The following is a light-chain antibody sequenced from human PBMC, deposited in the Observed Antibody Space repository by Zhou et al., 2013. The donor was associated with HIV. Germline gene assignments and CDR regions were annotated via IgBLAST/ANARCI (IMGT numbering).Light chain of an antibody. Sequence: LTQSPSTLSVSPGERATISCRASQSVSNNLAWYQQKPGQAPRLLIYGASTRATGIPARFSGSGSGTDFTLTISNLQPEDFAVYFCQQSINRVTFGPGTKVDIK. CDR1: QSVSNN. J-gene: IGKJ3*01. V-gene: IGKV3-11*01. CDR3: QQSINRVT. CDR2: GAS.